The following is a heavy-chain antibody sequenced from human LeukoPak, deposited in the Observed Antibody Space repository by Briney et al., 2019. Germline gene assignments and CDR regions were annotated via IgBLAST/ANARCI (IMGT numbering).Heavy chain of an antibody. CDR3: ARVRERITMIVVTKAEGWFDP. CDR1: GYTFTSYY. V-gene: IGHV1-46*01. D-gene: IGHD3-22*01. CDR2: INPSGGST. Sequence: GASVKVSCKASGYTFTSYYMHWVRQAPGQGLEWMGIINPSGGSTNYAQKFQGRVTMTRDTSTSTVYMELSSLRSEDTAVYYCARVRERITMIVVTKAEGWFDPWGQGTLVTVSS. J-gene: IGHJ5*02.